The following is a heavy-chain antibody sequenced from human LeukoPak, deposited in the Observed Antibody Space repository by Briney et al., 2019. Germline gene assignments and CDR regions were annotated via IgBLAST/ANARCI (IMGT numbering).Heavy chain of an antibody. D-gene: IGHD2-21*01. V-gene: IGHV3-74*01. CDR2: INGNGADT. J-gene: IGHJ4*02. Sequence: GGSLRLSCTASGFTFSSYWMHWVRHAPGKGLVWVSRINGNGADTKYADSVRGRFTVSRDNAENTLYLQMNSLRAEDTAVYYCARGIYTHYFDSWGQGTLVTVSS. CDR3: ARGIYTHYFDS. CDR1: GFTFSSYW.